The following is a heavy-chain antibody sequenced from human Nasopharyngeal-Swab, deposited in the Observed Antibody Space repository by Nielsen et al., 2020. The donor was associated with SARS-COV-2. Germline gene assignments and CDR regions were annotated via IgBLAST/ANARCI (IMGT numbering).Heavy chain of an antibody. J-gene: IGHJ4*02. CDR2: INPSDGST. V-gene: IGHV1-46*01. CDR1: GYTFTSYY. Sequence: ASVQVSCKASGYTFTSYYMHWVRQAPGQGLEWMGIINPSDGSTSYAQKFQGRVTMTWDTSTSKAYMELSSLRSEDTAVYYCARPGGRFGELSPFDYWGQGTLVTVSS. CDR3: ARPGGRFGELSPFDY. D-gene: IGHD3-10*01.